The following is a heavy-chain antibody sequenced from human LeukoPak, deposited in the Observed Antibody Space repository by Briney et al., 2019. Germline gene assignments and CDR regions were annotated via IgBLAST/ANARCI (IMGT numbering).Heavy chain of an antibody. Sequence: GGALRLSCAASGFTFSSYEMNWVRQAPGKGLEWVSYISSSGSTIYYADSVKGRFTISRDNAKNSLYLQMNSLRAEDTAVYYCARDLAVAGNMWGQGTLVTVSS. CDR3: ARDLAVAGNM. D-gene: IGHD6-19*01. CDR2: ISSSGSTI. CDR1: GFTFSSYE. V-gene: IGHV3-48*03. J-gene: IGHJ4*02.